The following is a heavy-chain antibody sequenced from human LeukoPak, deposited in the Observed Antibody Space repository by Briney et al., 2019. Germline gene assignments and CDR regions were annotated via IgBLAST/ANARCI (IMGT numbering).Heavy chain of an antibody. CDR2: ISSSGSTI. CDR1: GFTFSDYD. V-gene: IGHV3-11*01. Sequence: KPGGSLRLSCAASGFTFSDYDMSWIRQAPGKGLEWVSDISSSGSTIYYADSVKGRFTISRDNAKNSLYLQMNSLRAEDTAVYYCARPFYRGNSGGDAFDIWGQGTMVTVSS. J-gene: IGHJ3*02. D-gene: IGHD2-21*02. CDR3: ARPFYRGNSGGDAFDI.